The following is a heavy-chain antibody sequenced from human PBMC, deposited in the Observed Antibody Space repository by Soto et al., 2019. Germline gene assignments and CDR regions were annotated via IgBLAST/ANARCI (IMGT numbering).Heavy chain of an antibody. CDR3: AKKFHYGSGSYRYYFDY. Sequence: EVQLLESGGGLIQPGGSLRLSCAASGFTFSHYAMSWVRQAPVKGLEWVSTLSGGDGSTYYADSVQGRFTISRDNSKNTLYLQMSSLRAEDTAVDYCAKKFHYGSGSYRYYFDYWGQGTLVTVSS. J-gene: IGHJ4*02. D-gene: IGHD3-10*01. CDR1: GFTFSHYA. V-gene: IGHV3-23*01. CDR2: LSGGDGST.